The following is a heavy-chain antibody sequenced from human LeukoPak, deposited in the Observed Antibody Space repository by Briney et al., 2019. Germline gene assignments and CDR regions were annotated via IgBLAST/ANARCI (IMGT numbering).Heavy chain of an antibody. V-gene: IGHV3-23*01. CDR1: GFTFSSYA. CDR2: ISGSGGST. Sequence: GGSLRLSCAASGFTFSSYAMSWVRQAPGKGLEWVSAISGSGGSTYYADSVKGRFTISRDNSKNTLYLQMNSLRAEDTAVYYCAKDAVTHGGDYYYYYMDVWGKGTTVTISS. CDR3: AKDAVTHGGDYYYYYMDV. D-gene: IGHD4-17*01. J-gene: IGHJ6*03.